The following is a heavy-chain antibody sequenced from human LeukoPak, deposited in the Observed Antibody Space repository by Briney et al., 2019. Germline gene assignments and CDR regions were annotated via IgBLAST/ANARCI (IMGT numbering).Heavy chain of an antibody. V-gene: IGHV4-34*01. J-gene: IGHJ4*02. CDR2: INHSGST. CDR3: ARHGTTGASDY. D-gene: IGHD1-1*01. CDR1: GGSFSGYY. Sequence: SETLSLTCAVYGGSFSGYYWSWIRQPPGKGLEWIGEINHSGSTNYNPSLKSRVTISVDTSKNQFSLKLSSVTAADTAVYYCARHGTTGASDYWGQGTLVTVSS.